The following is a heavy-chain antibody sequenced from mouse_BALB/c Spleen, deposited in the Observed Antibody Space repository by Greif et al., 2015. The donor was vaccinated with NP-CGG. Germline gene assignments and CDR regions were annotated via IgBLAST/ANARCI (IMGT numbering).Heavy chain of an antibody. CDR2: ISNLAYSI. D-gene: IGHD1-1*01. Sequence: EVKVEESGGGLVQPGGSRKLFCAASGFTFSDYGMAWVRQAPGKGPEWVAFISNLAYSIYYADTVTGRFTISRENAKNTMYLEMSSLRSEDTAMYYCARDYYGSSYYFDYWGQGTTLTVSS. V-gene: IGHV5-15*02. J-gene: IGHJ2*01. CDR3: ARDYYGSSYYFDY. CDR1: GFTFSDYG.